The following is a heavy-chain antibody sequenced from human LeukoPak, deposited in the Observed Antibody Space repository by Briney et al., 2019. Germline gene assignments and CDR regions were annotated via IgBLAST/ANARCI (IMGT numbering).Heavy chain of an antibody. Sequence: GGSLRPSCAASGFTFSSYEMNWVRQAPGKGLEWVSGISWNSGSIGYADSVKGRFTISRDNAKNSLYLQMNSLRAEDTALYYCAKDILGIAAAGTSLDYWGQGTLVTVSS. V-gene: IGHV3-9*01. CDR2: ISWNSGSI. CDR1: GFTFSSYE. D-gene: IGHD6-13*01. CDR3: AKDILGIAAAGTSLDY. J-gene: IGHJ4*02.